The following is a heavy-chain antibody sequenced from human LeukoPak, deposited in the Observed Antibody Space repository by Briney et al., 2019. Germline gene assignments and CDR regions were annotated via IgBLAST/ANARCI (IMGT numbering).Heavy chain of an antibody. Sequence: SCKASGYTFASYAMHWVRQAPGKGLEYVSAISSNGGSTYYADSVKGSFTISRDNSKNTLYLQMGSLRAEDMAVYYCARGYYYYGMDVWGQGTTVTVSS. CDR1: GYTFASYA. CDR2: ISSNGGST. J-gene: IGHJ6*02. CDR3: ARGYYYYGMDV. V-gene: IGHV3-64*02.